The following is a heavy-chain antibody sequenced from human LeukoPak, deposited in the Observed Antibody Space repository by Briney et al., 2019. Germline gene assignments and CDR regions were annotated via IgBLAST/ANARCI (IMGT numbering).Heavy chain of an antibody. Sequence: GGSLRLSCVASGFSFSSYVMNWVRQAPGTGLEWVSAISGNGGSTYYADSVKGRFTISRDNSKNSLYLQMNSLRDEDTAVYYCARLRGYYGSGSYFPDYWGQGTLVTVSS. CDR1: GFSFSSYV. D-gene: IGHD3-10*01. CDR2: ISGNGGST. J-gene: IGHJ4*02. V-gene: IGHV3-23*01. CDR3: ARLRGYYGSGSYFPDY.